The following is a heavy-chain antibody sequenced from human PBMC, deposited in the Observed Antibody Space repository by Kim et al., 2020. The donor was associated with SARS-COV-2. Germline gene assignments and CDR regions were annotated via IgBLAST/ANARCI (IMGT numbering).Heavy chain of an antibody. CDR3: AKFKGLDYYDSSGYFDY. J-gene: IGHJ4*02. V-gene: IGHV3-9*01. D-gene: IGHD3-22*01. CDR1: GFTFDDYA. CDR2: ISWNSGSI. Sequence: GGSLRLSCAASGFTFDDYAMHWVRQAPGKGLEWVSGISWNSGSIGYADSVKGRFTISRDNAKNSLYLQMNRLRAEDTALYYCAKFKGLDYYDSSGYFDYWGQGTLVTVSS.